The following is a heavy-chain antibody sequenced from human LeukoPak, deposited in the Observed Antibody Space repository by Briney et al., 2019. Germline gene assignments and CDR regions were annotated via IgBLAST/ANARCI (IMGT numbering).Heavy chain of an antibody. J-gene: IGHJ5*02. D-gene: IGHD3-3*01. CDR3: ARDVRFLEWLSLGNWFDP. Sequence: ETLSLTCAVYGGSFSGYYWSWIRQPPGKGLEWIGEINHSGSTNYNPSLKSRVTISVDTSKNQFSLKLSSVTAADTAVYYCARDVRFLEWLSLGNWFDPWGQGTLVTVSS. CDR2: INHSGST. V-gene: IGHV4-34*01. CDR1: GGSFSGYY.